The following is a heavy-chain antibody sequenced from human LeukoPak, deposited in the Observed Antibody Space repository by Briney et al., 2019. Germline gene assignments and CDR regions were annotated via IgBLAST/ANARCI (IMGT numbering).Heavy chain of an antibody. CDR1: GFSLSDYA. CDR3: TRGITMVRGAPPDY. CDR2: IRSKAYGGTT. J-gene: IGHJ4*02. V-gene: IGHV3-49*03. Sequence: PGGSLRLSCTVSGFSLSDYAMTWFRQAPGKGLEWVGFIRSKAYGGTTEYAASVKGRFTISRDDSKSIAYLQMNSLKTEDTAVYYCTRGITMVRGAPPDYWGQGTLVTVSS. D-gene: IGHD3-10*01.